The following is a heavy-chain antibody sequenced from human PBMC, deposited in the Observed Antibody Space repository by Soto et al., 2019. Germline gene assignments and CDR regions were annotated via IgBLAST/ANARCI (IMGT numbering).Heavy chain of an antibody. Sequence: QLQLQESGPGLVKPSETLSLTCTVSGGSISSSSYYWGWIRQPPGKGLEWIGSIYYSGNTYYNPSLKSRVTVSVDTYKNQFSLKRSSVTAADTAVYYCARQVAGYSSGLDYWGQGTLVTVSS. CDR2: IYYSGNT. D-gene: IGHD6-19*01. J-gene: IGHJ4*02. V-gene: IGHV4-39*01. CDR3: ARQVAGYSSGLDY. CDR1: GGSISSSSYY.